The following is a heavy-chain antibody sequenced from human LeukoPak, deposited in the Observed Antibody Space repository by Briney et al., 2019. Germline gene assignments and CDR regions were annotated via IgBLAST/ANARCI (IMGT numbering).Heavy chain of an antibody. V-gene: IGHV4-34*01. J-gene: IGHJ4*02. CDR1: GGSFSGYY. CDR3: ARGPQTIAAAGGYYFDY. Sequence: PSETLSLTCAVYGGSFSGYYCSCLRQPPGKGLEWIGEINHSGSTNCNPSLKSRVTLSVDTSKNQFSLKLSSVTAADTAVYYCARGPQTIAAAGGYYFDYWGQGTLVTVSS. D-gene: IGHD6-13*01. CDR2: INHSGST.